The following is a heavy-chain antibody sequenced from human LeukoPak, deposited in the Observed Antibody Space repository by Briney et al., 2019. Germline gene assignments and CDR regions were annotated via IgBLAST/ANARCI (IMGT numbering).Heavy chain of an antibody. J-gene: IGHJ6*03. D-gene: IGHD6-13*01. CDR1: GYTFTSYD. CDR2: MNPNSGNT. CDR3: ARGQDSSWYYCYYMDV. V-gene: IGHV1-8*01. Sequence: ASVKVSCKASGYTFTSYDINWVRQATGQGLEWMGWMNPNSGNTGYAQKFQGRVTMTRNTSVSTAYMELSSLRSEDTALYYSARGQDSSWYYCYYMDVWGKGTTVTVSS.